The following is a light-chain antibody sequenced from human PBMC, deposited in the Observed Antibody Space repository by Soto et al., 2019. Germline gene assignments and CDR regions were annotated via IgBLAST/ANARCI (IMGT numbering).Light chain of an antibody. V-gene: IGKV3-20*01. CDR2: GTS. CDR3: HQYGSLPLT. CDR1: QTISTMN. J-gene: IGKJ4*01. Sequence: EIVLTQSPGTLSLSPGERATLSCRASQTISTMNLAWSQQKPGQAPRLLSYGTSHRATGIPDRFRGSGSGTDFTLPISRLEPEDFVVYYCHQYGSLPLTFGGGAKVEIK.